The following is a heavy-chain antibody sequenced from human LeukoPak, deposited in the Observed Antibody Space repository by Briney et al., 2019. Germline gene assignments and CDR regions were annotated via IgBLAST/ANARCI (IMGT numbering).Heavy chain of an antibody. CDR1: GYTFTSYG. Sequence: GASVKVSCKASGYTFTSYGISWVRQAPGQGPEWMGWIGAYNGNTNYAQKLQGRVTMTTDTSTSTAYMELRSLRSDDTAVYYCARVSERITIFGVVIAYFDYWGQGTLVTVSS. CDR3: ARVSERITIFGVVIAYFDY. CDR2: IGAYNGNT. V-gene: IGHV1-18*01. J-gene: IGHJ4*02. D-gene: IGHD3-3*01.